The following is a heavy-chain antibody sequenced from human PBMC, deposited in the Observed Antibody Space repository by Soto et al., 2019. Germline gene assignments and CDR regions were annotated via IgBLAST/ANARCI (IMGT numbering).Heavy chain of an antibody. CDR3: THCSGESCHGGYFGMDV. CDR1: GFTFSGYW. Sequence: EAQVVESGGGVVQPGGSLRLSGAVSGFTFSGYWMHWVRQSPGKGLVWVSRINSDGTTTAYADSVKGRFTISRDNSKNTLYLQMSSLRAEDTAVYYCTHCSGESCHGGYFGMDVWGQGTTVTVSS. D-gene: IGHD2-15*01. J-gene: IGHJ6*02. CDR2: INSDGTTT. V-gene: IGHV3-74*01.